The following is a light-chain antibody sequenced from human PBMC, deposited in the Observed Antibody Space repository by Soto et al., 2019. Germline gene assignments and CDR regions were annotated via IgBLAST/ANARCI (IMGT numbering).Light chain of an antibody. CDR1: SSDVGGYKY. Sequence: QSALTQPASVSGSPGQSITISCTGTSSDVGGYKYVSWYQQHPGNAPKLMIYEVSNRPSGVSNRFSGSKSGNTASLTISGLQAEDEADYYCSSYTSSSTLRVFGGGTKVTVL. CDR3: SSYTSSSTLRV. CDR2: EVS. V-gene: IGLV2-14*01. J-gene: IGLJ3*02.